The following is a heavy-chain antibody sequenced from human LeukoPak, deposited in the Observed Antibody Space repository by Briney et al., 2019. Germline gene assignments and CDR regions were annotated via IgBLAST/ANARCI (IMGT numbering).Heavy chain of an antibody. CDR2: IIPILGIA. CDR1: GGTFSSYT. D-gene: IGHD3-3*01. J-gene: IGHJ5*02. V-gene: IGHV1-69*02. CDR3: APTYYDFWSGYYDGWFDP. Sequence: GASVKVSCKASGGTFSSYTISWVRQAPGQGLEWMGRIIPILGIANYAQKFQGRVTITADKSTSTAYMELSSLRSEDTAVYYCAPTYYDFWSGYYDGWFDPWGQGTLVTVSS.